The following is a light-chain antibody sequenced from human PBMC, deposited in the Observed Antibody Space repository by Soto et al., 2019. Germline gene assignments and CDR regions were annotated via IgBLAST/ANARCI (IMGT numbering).Light chain of an antibody. CDR1: SSNIGTNS. J-gene: IGLJ1*01. V-gene: IGLV1-44*01. Sequence: QSVLTQPPSASGTPGQRVTISCSGGSSNIGTNSVNWYQQLPGRAPQLLIYNNDLRPSGVPDRFSGAKSGTYASLAISWLQSEDEADYYCAAWDDSLNGFYVFGIGTKVTVL. CDR3: AAWDDSLNGFYV. CDR2: NND.